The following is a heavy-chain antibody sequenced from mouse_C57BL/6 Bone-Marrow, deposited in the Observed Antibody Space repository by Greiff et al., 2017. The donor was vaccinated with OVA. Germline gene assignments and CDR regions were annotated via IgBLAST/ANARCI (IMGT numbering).Heavy chain of an antibody. J-gene: IGHJ2*01. CDR1: GFTFSSYG. CDR2: ISSGGSYT. Sequence: EVMLVESGGDLVKPGGSLKLSCAASGFTFSSYGMSWVRQTPDKRLEWVATISSGGSYTYYPDSVKGRFTISRDNAKNTLYLQMSSLKSEDTAMYYCASYDFRGYFDYWGQGTTLTVSS. V-gene: IGHV5-6*01. CDR3: ASYDFRGYFDY. D-gene: IGHD2-4*01.